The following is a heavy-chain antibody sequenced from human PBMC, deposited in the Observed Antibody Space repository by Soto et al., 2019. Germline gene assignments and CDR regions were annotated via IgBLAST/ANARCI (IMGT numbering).Heavy chain of an antibody. CDR2: INHSGST. CDR1: GGSFSGYY. D-gene: IGHD2-8*01. Sequence: QVQLQQWGAGLLKPSETLSLTCAVYGGSFSGYYWSWIRQPPGKGLEWIGEINHSGSTNYNPSLKSRVTISVDTSKNQFSLKLSSVTAADTAVYYCARELYCTNGVCYLPKYYFDSWGQGTLVTVSS. V-gene: IGHV4-34*01. CDR3: ARELYCTNGVCYLPKYYFDS. J-gene: IGHJ4*02.